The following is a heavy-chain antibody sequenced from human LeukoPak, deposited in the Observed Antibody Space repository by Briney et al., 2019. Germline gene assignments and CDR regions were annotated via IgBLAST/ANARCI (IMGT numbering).Heavy chain of an antibody. CDR1: GFTFDDYG. CDR2: INWHGDST. V-gene: IGHV3-20*04. J-gene: IGHJ6*03. CDR3: ARVSFPPLIGYYYYMDV. Sequence: PGGSLRLSCAASGFTFDDYGMNWVRQPPGKGLEWVSGINWHGDSTGYADSVKGRFTISRDNAKNSLYLQMNSLRAEDTAVYYCARVSFPPLIGYYYYMDVWGKGTTVTISS.